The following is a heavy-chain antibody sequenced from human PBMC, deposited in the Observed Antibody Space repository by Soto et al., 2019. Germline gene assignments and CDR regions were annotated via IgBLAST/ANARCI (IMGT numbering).Heavy chain of an antibody. CDR3: AAWGCGGDCYPNYYYYYKDV. J-gene: IGHJ6*03. CDR1: GFTFSSYA. Sequence: GGSLRLSCAASGFTFSSYAMSWVRQAPGKGLEWVSAISGSGGSTYYADSVKGRFTISRDNSKNTLYLQMNSLRAEDTAVYYCAAWGCGGDCYPNYYYYYKDVWGKGTTVTVSS. CDR2: ISGSGGST. D-gene: IGHD2-21*01. V-gene: IGHV3-23*01.